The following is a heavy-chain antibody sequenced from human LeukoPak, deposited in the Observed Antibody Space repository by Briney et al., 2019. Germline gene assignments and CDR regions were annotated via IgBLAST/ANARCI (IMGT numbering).Heavy chain of an antibody. V-gene: IGHV7-4-1*02. J-gene: IGHJ4*02. CDR2: INTNTGNP. D-gene: IGHD3-9*01. CDR1: GYTFTSYA. CDR3: ARFFWRGTYYDILTGLITLDY. Sequence: ASVKVSCKASGYTFTSYAMNWVRQAPGQGLEWMGWINTNTGNPTYGQAFTGRFVFSLDTSVSTAYLQISSLKAEDTAVYYCARFFWRGTYYDILTGLITLDYWGQGTLVTVSS.